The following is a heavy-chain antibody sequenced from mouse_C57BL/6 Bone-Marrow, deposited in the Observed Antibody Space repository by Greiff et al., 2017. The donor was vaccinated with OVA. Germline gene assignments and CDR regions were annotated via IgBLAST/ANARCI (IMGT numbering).Heavy chain of an antibody. CDR2: IFPGSGST. Sequence: VQLQQSGPELVKPGASVKISCKASGYTFTDYYINWVKQRPGQGLEWIGWIFPGSGSTYYNEKFKGKATLTVDKSSSTAYMLLSSLTSEDSAVYFCARFNYGSSYVYYAMDYWGQGTSVTVSS. CDR1: GYTFTDYY. J-gene: IGHJ4*01. V-gene: IGHV1-75*01. CDR3: ARFNYGSSYVYYAMDY. D-gene: IGHD1-1*01.